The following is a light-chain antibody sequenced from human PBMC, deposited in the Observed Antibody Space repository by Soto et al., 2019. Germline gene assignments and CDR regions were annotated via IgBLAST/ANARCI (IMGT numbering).Light chain of an antibody. CDR2: VAS. J-gene: IGKJ2*01. Sequence: DIQMTQSPSSLSASAGDRVTITCRASQSIARYLYWFQQKPGKAPNLLIYVASNLQSGVPSRFSGSGSGTHFTLTINNLQPEDFATYYCQQSYSIPRTFGQGPRWIS. CDR1: QSIARY. V-gene: IGKV1-39*01. CDR3: QQSYSIPRT.